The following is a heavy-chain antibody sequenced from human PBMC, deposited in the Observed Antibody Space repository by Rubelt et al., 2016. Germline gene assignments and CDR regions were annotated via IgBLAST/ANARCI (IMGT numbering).Heavy chain of an antibody. J-gene: IGHJ6*02. V-gene: IGHV4-39*07. CDR2: GST. Sequence: GSTYYNPSLKSRVTISVDTSKNQFSLKLSSVTAADTAVYYCARDGIAAAGSLYYNYYGMDVLGQGTTVTVSS. CDR3: ARDGIAAAGSLYYNYYGMDV. D-gene: IGHD6-13*01.